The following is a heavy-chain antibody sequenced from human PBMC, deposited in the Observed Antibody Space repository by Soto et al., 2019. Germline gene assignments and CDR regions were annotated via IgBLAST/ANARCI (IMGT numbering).Heavy chain of an antibody. Sequence: SETLSLTCTVSGGSISSYYWSWIRQPPGKGLEWIGYIYYSGSTNYNPSLKSRVTISVDTSKNQFSLKLSSVTAADTAVYYCGRDAVIATRAFDIWGQGTMVTVSS. CDR2: IYYSGST. V-gene: IGHV4-59*01. J-gene: IGHJ3*02. CDR1: GGSISSYY. CDR3: GRDAVIATRAFDI. D-gene: IGHD3-16*02.